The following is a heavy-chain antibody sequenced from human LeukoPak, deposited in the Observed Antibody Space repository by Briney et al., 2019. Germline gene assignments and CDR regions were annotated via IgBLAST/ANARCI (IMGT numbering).Heavy chain of an antibody. CDR1: GYTFTSYA. CDR3: ARVGGMIAAAGRVFY. V-gene: IGHV1-3*01. J-gene: IGHJ4*02. D-gene: IGHD6-13*01. CDR2: INAGNGNT. Sequence: ASVKVSCKASGYTFTSYAMHWVRQAPGQRLEWMGWINAGNGNTKYSQKFQGRVTITRDTSASTAYMELSSLRSEDTAVYYCARVGGMIAAAGRVFYWGQGTLVTVSS.